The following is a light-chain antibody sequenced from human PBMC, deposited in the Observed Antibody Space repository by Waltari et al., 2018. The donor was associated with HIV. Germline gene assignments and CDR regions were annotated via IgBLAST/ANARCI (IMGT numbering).Light chain of an antibody. CDR2: DDT. Sequence: SFVPTQPPSGSVAPGQTARSTCGGNNIGDQPVHWYQQKQRQAPFLVVYDDTDGPPWIPDRFSGSNSWNTATLPISSVEAGDEAAYYCRAWYASSLHLVIFGGGTKLTVL. CDR1: NIGDQP. V-gene: IGLV3-21*02. J-gene: IGLJ2*01. CDR3: RAWYASSLHLVI.